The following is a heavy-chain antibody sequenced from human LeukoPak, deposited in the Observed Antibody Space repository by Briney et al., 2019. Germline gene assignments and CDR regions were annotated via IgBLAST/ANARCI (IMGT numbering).Heavy chain of an antibody. J-gene: IGHJ4*02. CDR2: ISGSGGST. V-gene: IGHV3-23*01. Sequence: PGGSLRLSCAASGFTFSSYAMSWVRQAPGKGLEWVSAISGSGGSTYYADSVKGRFTISRDNAKNSLYLQMNSLRAEDTAVYYCARDEQQLVGYFFFRGQGTLVTVSS. CDR3: ARDEQQLVGYFFF. CDR1: GFTFSSYA. D-gene: IGHD6-13*01.